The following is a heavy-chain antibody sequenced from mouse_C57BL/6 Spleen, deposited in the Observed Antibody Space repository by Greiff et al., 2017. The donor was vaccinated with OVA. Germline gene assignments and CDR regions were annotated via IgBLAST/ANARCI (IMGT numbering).Heavy chain of an antibody. CDR3: TSPGSSSSFAY. V-gene: IGHV1-15*01. J-gene: IGHJ3*01. CDR2: IDPETGGT. D-gene: IGHD1-1*01. Sequence: VQLQQSGAELVRPGASVTLSCKASGYTFTDYEMHWVQQTPVHGLEWIGAIDPETGGTAYNQKFKGKAILTADKSSSTAYMELRSLTSVDSAVYYCTSPGSSSSFAYWGQGTLVTVSA. CDR1: GYTFTDYE.